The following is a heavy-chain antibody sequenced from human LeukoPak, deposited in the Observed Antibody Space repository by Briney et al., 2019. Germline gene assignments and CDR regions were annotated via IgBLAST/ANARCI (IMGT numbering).Heavy chain of an antibody. Sequence: ASVKVSCKASGYTLTPYYMHWVRQAPGQGLEWMGIINPSGDSTTYAQKFQGRVTMTSDTSTSTAYMELSSLRSEDTAVYYCARQMNYDILTGYYMCAFDIWGQGTMVTVSS. J-gene: IGHJ3*02. CDR3: ARQMNYDILTGYYMCAFDI. D-gene: IGHD3-9*01. V-gene: IGHV1-46*01. CDR2: INPSGDST. CDR1: GYTLTPYY.